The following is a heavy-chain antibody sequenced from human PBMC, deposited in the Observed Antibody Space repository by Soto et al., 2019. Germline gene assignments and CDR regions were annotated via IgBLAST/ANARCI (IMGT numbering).Heavy chain of an antibody. V-gene: IGHV1-18*01. CDR1: GYTFTSYG. Sequence: GASVKVSCKASGYTFTSYGISWVRQAPGQGLEWMGWISAYNGNTNYAQKLQGRVTMTTDTSTSTAYMELRGLRSDDTAVYYCARDRDYYDSHYGMDVWGQGTTVTVS. D-gene: IGHD3-22*01. CDR3: ARDRDYYDSHYGMDV. J-gene: IGHJ6*02. CDR2: ISAYNGNT.